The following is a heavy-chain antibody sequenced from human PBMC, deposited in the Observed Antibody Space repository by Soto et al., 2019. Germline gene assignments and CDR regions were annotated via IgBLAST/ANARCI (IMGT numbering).Heavy chain of an antibody. J-gene: IGHJ4*02. CDR2: LIPILGTT. CDR1: GGTFSSDA. D-gene: IGHD6-19*01. CDR3: ARASGYVSGWYHDY. V-gene: IGHV1-69*13. Sequence: ASVKVSCKASGGTFSSDAVSWVRQAPGQGLEWMGGLIPILGTTHYAQKFQGRVTITADESTNTAYMELSSLRSDDTAVCYCARASGYVSGWYHDYWGQGTRVTVSS.